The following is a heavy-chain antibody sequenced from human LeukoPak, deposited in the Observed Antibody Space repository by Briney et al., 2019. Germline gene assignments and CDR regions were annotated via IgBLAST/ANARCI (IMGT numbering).Heavy chain of an antibody. J-gene: IGHJ4*02. CDR2: FYASGST. Sequence: KSSETLSLTCTVSGGPISSGSYYWSWIRQPAGKGLEWIGRFYASGSTNYNPSPKSRITISVDTSKNQFSLRLSSVTAADTAVYYCARETHGYNSGYYVGYWGQGTLVTVSS. V-gene: IGHV4-61*02. CDR1: GGPISSGSYY. D-gene: IGHD6-19*01. CDR3: ARETHGYNSGYYVGY.